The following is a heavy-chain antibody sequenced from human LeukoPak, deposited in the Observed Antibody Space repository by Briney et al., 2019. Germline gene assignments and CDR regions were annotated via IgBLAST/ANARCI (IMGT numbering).Heavy chain of an antibody. CDR2: ISCSGSTI. D-gene: IGHD3-3*01. J-gene: IGHJ4*02. CDR1: GFTFSSYE. V-gene: IGHV3-48*03. Sequence: PGGSLRLSCAASGFTFSSYEMNWVRQAPGKGLEWVSYISCSGSTIYYADSVKGRFTISRDNAKNSLYLQMNSLRAEDAAVYYCARGDYDFWSGYWGYYFDYWGQGTLVT. CDR3: ARGDYDFWSGYWGYYFDY.